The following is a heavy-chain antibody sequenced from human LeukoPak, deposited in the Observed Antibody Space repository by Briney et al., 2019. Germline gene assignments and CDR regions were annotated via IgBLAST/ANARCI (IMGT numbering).Heavy chain of an antibody. CDR1: GFIFSNFA. D-gene: IGHD3-22*01. CDR2: IRYDGSKK. Sequence: GGSLRLSCATSGFIFSNFAMHWVRQAPGKGLEWVSSIRYDGSKKHYADSVKGRFTISRDNSKNTLYLQMNSLRAEDTAVYYCAGTDDSSGYWDYYYYYGMDVWGQGTTVTVSS. J-gene: IGHJ6*02. CDR3: AGTDDSSGYWDYYYYYGMDV. V-gene: IGHV3-30*02.